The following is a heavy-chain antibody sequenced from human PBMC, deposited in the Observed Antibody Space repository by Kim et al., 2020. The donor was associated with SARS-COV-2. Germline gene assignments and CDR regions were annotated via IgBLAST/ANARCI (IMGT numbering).Heavy chain of an antibody. CDR3: AREAWAAPAIA. CDR1: GASIITDHW. Sequence: SETLSLTCAVSGASIITDHWWSWVRQPPGKGLEWIGEIPHSGSTNYNPSLRTRVTMSVATSENDYSLKLPFVTVADTAVYYCAREAWAAPAIAWGQATL. J-gene: IGHJ4*02. CDR2: IPHSGST. D-gene: IGHD2-21*01. V-gene: IGHV4-4*02.